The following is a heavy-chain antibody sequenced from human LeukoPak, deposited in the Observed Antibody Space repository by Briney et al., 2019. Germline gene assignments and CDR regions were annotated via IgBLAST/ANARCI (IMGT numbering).Heavy chain of an antibody. Sequence: SETLSLTCAVYGGSLSGNSWSWIRQPPGKGLEWIGEINHSGSTNYNPSLKSRVTISVDTSKNQFSLKLSSVTAADTAVYYCARGRGYDYVWGSYRLSTYFDYWGQGTLVTVSS. CDR1: GGSLSGNS. CDR2: INHSGST. D-gene: IGHD3-16*02. V-gene: IGHV4-34*01. CDR3: ARGRGYDYVWGSYRLSTYFDY. J-gene: IGHJ4*02.